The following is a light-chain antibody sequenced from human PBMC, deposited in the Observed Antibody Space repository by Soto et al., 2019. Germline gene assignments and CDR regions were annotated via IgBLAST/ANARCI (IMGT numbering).Light chain of an antibody. CDR1: SSDVGAYNY. V-gene: IGLV2-14*01. CDR2: EVI. Sequence: QSVLTQPASVSGSPGQSITISCTGTSSDVGAYNYVSWYQQHPGKAPKLMIYEVINRPSGVSNRFSGSKSDNTASLTISGLQAEDEADYYCGSYTSASTLVFGTGTKVTVL. J-gene: IGLJ1*01. CDR3: GSYTSASTLV.